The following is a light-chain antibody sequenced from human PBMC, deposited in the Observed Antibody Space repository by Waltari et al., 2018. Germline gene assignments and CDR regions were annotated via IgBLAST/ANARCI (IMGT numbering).Light chain of an antibody. Sequence: SALTQPASVSGSPGQSITISCTGTSSDVGSFNLVSWYQQHPGRAPKLMIYEGSKRPSGASNRFSGSKSGNTASLTISGLQAEDEADYYCCSYGDSNWVFGGGTKVTVL. J-gene: IGLJ3*02. V-gene: IGLV2-23*01. CDR3: CSYGDSNWV. CDR1: SSDVGSFNL. CDR2: EGS.